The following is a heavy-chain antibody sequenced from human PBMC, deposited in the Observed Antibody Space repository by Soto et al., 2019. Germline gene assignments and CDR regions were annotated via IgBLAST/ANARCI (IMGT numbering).Heavy chain of an antibody. CDR3: ARAPYGSGSYFGRCWFDP. J-gene: IGHJ5*02. Sequence: QVQLQESGPGLVKPSQTLSLTCTVSGGSISSGGYYWSWIRQHPGKGLEWIGYIYYSGSTYYNPSLKSRVTISVDTSKNQFSLKLSSVTAADTAVYYCARAPYGSGSYFGRCWFDPWGQGTLVTVSS. D-gene: IGHD3-10*01. CDR2: IYYSGST. V-gene: IGHV4-31*03. CDR1: GGSISSGGYY.